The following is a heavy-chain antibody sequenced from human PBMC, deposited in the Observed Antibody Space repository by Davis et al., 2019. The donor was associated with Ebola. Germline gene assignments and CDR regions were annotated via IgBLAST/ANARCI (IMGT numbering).Heavy chain of an antibody. D-gene: IGHD6-19*01. CDR3: AKDTSNVWFDV. CDR2: LGLSADT. J-gene: IGHJ3*01. Sequence: PGGSLRLSCTDSVITFSSYAMSWVRRAPGKGLEWVSTLGLSADTYYADSVKGRFTISRDNSKNTLHLQMNSLRVEDTAIYYCAKDTSNVWFDVWGQGTMVTVSS. CDR1: VITFSSYA. V-gene: IGHV3-23*01.